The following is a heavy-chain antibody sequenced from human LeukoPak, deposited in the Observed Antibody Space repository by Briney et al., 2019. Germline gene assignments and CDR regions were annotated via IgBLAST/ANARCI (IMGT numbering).Heavy chain of an antibody. CDR3: ARHGAVAGTESEYFQH. D-gene: IGHD6-19*01. Sequence: GGSLRLSCAGSAFTLSNYAISWVRQAPGKGPEWLSYISSSGSTILYADSVKGRFTISRDNPKKTLFLQMNNLRPDDTAVYYCARHGAVAGTESEYFQHWGQGTLVTVSS. CDR2: ISSSGSTI. J-gene: IGHJ1*01. V-gene: IGHV3-48*01. CDR1: AFTLSNYA.